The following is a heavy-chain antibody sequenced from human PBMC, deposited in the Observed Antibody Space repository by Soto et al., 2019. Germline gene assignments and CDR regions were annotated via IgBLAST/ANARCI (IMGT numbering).Heavy chain of an antibody. CDR3: AREGQYAPRLY. D-gene: IGHD2-8*01. J-gene: IGHJ4*02. CDR2: VSAYNRNT. V-gene: IGHV1-18*01. Sequence: QVQLVQSGVEVKKPGASVKVSCQASGYTFTNYGITWLRQAPGQGLEWMGWVSAYNRNTNYAQRFQDRVTMTTDTTTRTAYMECRNMRSDDTAIYISAREGQYAPRLYWRQGTLVTVSS. CDR1: GYTFTNYG.